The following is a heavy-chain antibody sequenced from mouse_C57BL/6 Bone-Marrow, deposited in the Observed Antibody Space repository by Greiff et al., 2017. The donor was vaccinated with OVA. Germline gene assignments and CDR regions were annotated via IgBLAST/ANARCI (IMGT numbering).Heavy chain of an antibody. D-gene: IGHD2-9*01. V-gene: IGHV14-4*01. Sequence: DVQLQESGAELVRPGASVKLSCTASGFNIKDDYMHWVKQRPEQGLEWIGWIDPENGDTEYASKFQGKATITADTSSNTAYLQLSSLTSEDTAVYYCTLLWLRRVYYAMDYWGQGTSVTVSS. CDR3: TLLWLRRVYYAMDY. J-gene: IGHJ4*01. CDR2: IDPENGDT. CDR1: GFNIKDDY.